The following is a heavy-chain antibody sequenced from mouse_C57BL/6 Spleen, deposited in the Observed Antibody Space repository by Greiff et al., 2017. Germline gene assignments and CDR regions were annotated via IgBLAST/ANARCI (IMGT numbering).Heavy chain of an antibody. D-gene: IGHD1-1*01. J-gene: IGHJ4*01. V-gene: IGHV1-50*01. CDR2: IDPSDSYT. Sequence: VQLQQPGAELVKPGASVKLSCKASGYTFTSYWMQWVKQRPGQGLEWIGEIDPSDSYTNYNQKFKGKATLTVDTSSSTAYMQLSNLTSEDSAVYYCARSHGSSYYYAMDYWGQGTSVTVSS. CDR3: ARSHGSSYYYAMDY. CDR1: GYTFTSYW.